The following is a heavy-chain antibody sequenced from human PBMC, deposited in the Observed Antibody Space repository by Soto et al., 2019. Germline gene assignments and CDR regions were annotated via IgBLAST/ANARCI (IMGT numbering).Heavy chain of an antibody. CDR2: INPNSGGT. CDR3: ARDSSSGPYYYYGMDV. J-gene: IGHJ6*02. Sequence: QVQLVQSGAEVKKPGASVKVSCKASGYTFTGYYMHWVRQAPGQGLEWMGWINPNSGGTNYAQKFQGGVTMTRDTSISTAYMELSRLRSDDTAVYYCARDSSSGPYYYYGMDVWGQGTTVTVSS. V-gene: IGHV1-2*02. CDR1: GYTFTGYY. D-gene: IGHD6-6*01.